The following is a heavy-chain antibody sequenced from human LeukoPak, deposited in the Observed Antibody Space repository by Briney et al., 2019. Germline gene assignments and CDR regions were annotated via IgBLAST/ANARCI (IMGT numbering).Heavy chain of an antibody. D-gene: IGHD3-16*01. CDR2: IAYDGSKK. CDR1: GFTFNNYG. CDR3: TRDLAMGALDS. Sequence: GGSLRLSCVGSGFTFNNYGINWVRQAPGKGLEWVTGIAYDGSKKFYADSVKGRFAISRDDSKNTVYVEMSGLRAGDTALYHCTRDLAMGALDSWGQGTLVTVSS. J-gene: IGHJ5*01. V-gene: IGHV3-33*01.